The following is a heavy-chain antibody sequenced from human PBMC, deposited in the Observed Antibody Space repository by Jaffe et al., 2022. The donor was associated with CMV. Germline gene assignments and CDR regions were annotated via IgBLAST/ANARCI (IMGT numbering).Heavy chain of an antibody. V-gene: IGHV1-46*01. Sequence: QVQLVQSGAEVKKPGASVKVSCKASGYTFTSYYMHWVRQAPGQGLEWMGIINPSGGSTSYAQKFQGRVTMTRDTSTSTVYMELSSLRSEDTAVYYCAREAKLGKEGPYYYYYGMDVWGQGTTVTVSS. CDR2: INPSGGST. J-gene: IGHJ6*02. CDR1: GYTFTSYY. CDR3: AREAKLGKEGPYYYYYGMDV. D-gene: IGHD7-27*01.